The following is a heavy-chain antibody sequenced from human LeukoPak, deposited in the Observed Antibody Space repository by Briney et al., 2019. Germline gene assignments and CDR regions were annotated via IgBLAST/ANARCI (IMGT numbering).Heavy chain of an antibody. CDR2: ISAYNGNT. CDR1: GYTFTSYG. CDR3: ARGLQETLGWLKAFSAFDI. V-gene: IGHV1-18*01. D-gene: IGHD5-24*01. Sequence: ASVKVSCKASGYTFTSYGITWVRQAPGQGLERMGWISAYNGNTNYAQKVQGRVTMTTDTSTSTAYMELRSLRSDDTAVYYCARGLQETLGWLKAFSAFDIWGQGTMVTVSS. J-gene: IGHJ3*02.